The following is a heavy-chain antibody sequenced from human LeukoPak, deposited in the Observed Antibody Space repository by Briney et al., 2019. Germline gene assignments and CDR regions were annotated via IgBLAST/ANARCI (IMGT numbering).Heavy chain of an antibody. J-gene: IGHJ4*02. Sequence: GGSLRLSCAASGFTFSSYSMNWVRQAPGKGLEWVSYISSSSTIYCADSVKGRFTISRDNAKNSLYLQMNSLRDEDTAVYYCARDRAGTTVKDYWGQGTLVTVSS. D-gene: IGHD4-11*01. CDR1: GFTFSSYS. CDR3: ARDRAGTTVKDY. V-gene: IGHV3-48*02. CDR2: ISSSSTI.